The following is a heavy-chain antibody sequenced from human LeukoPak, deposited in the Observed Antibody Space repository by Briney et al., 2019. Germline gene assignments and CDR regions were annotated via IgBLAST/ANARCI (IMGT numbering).Heavy chain of an antibody. D-gene: IGHD6-6*01. CDR2: IYSNSGGT. CDR1: GYTFTDYY. CDR3: ARTSIAARRADFDS. Sequence: ASVKVSCKTSGYTFTDYYIHWVRQAPGQGLEWMGWIYSNSGGTSYAQKFQGRVTLTRDTPTRTAYMELNRLTSDDTAVYYCARTSIAARRADFDSWGQGTVVTDSS. J-gene: IGHJ4*02. V-gene: IGHV1-2*02.